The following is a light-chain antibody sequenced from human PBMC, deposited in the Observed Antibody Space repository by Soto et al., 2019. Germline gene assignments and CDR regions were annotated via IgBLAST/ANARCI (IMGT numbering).Light chain of an antibody. CDR3: QQYNNWLVT. V-gene: IGKV3-15*01. CDR1: QSVSSN. CDR2: GAS. J-gene: IGKJ1*01. Sequence: EIVMTQSPATLSVSPGERATLSCRASQSVSSNLVWYQQKPGQAPRLLIYGASTRATGTPARFSGSGSGTEFTLTICSLQSEDFAVYYCQQYNNWLVTFGQGTKV.